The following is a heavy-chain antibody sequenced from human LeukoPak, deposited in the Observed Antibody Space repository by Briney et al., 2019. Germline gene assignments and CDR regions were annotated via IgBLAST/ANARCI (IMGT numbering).Heavy chain of an antibody. V-gene: IGHV3-23*01. CDR2: IGRSGDST. CDR1: GVTFSSYE. J-gene: IGHJ4*02. D-gene: IGHD4-17*01. CDR3: AKGGVDH. Sequence: GGSLRLSCAASGVTFSSYEMSWIRQAPGKGLEWVSAIGRSGDSTYYTDSVKGRFTISRDNSRNTLSLQMNNLRAEDTAIYYCAKGGVDHWGQGTLVTVSS.